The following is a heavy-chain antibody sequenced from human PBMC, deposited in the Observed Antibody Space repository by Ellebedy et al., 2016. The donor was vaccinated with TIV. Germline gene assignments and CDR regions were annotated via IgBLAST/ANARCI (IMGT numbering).Heavy chain of an antibody. Sequence: MPSETLSLTCTVSGGSMNSDHWTWIRQPPGKGLEWIGYIYYSGSTNYNPSLKSRVTISVDTSKNQFSLKLSSVTAADTAVYYCARFGFWSRYYQGNRPRYDYAMDVWGQGTTVTVSS. V-gene: IGHV4-59*08. CDR1: GGSMNSDH. J-gene: IGHJ6*02. CDR2: IYYSGST. CDR3: ARFGFWSRYYQGNRPRYDYAMDV. D-gene: IGHD3-3*01.